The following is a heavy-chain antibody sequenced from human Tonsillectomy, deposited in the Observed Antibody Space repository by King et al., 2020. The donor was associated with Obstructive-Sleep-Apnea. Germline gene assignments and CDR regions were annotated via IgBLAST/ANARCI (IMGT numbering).Heavy chain of an antibody. CDR1: GFSFSGYA. CDR3: GMDV. V-gene: IGHV3-23*04. J-gene: IGHJ6*02. CDR2: ISFSGVKT. Sequence: VQLVESGGGLVHPGGSLRLSCVASGFSFSGYAMSWVRQAPGKGLEWVSFISFSGVKTEYADSVRGRFTTSRDNSKNTLYLQMDSLRAEDTAVYYYGMDVWGQGTTVTVSS.